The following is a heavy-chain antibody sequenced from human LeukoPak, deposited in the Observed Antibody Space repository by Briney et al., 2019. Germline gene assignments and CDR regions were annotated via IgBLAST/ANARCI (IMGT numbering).Heavy chain of an antibody. CDR3: AMLASQFLEWLLYRYAFDI. CDR1: GGSFSDYY. Sequence: SETLSLTCAVYGGSFSDYYWSWIRQSPGKGLEWIGEINHSGSTNYNPSLKSRVTISVDTSKNQFSLKLSSVTAADTAVYYCAMLASQFLEWLLYRYAFDIWGQGTMVTVSS. V-gene: IGHV4-34*01. D-gene: IGHD3-3*01. CDR2: INHSGST. J-gene: IGHJ3*02.